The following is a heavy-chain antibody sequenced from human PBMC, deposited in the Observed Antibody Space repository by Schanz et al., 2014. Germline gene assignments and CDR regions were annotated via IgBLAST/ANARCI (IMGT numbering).Heavy chain of an antibody. J-gene: IGHJ4*02. V-gene: IGHV3-23*04. Sequence: EVQLVESGGGLVQPGGSLELSCAASGFTFGGLAMSWARLAPGRGVEWVSAISNNGGDTYYAVSVKGRFPISRDNSKNTVYVQMNSLRAEDTAVYYCAKMSGHPRGSYYFDHWGQGTLVTVSS. CDR3: AKMSGHPRGSYYFDH. D-gene: IGHD3-3*01. CDR1: GFTFGGLA. CDR2: ISNNGGDT.